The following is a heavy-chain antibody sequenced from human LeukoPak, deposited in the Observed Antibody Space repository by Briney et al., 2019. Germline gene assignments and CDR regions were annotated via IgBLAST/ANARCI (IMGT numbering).Heavy chain of an antibody. D-gene: IGHD5-18*01. CDR3: ARTWIQVWCPDFDY. V-gene: IGHV1-2*02. CDR1: GYTFTDYY. CDR2: INPNSGGT. Sequence: GASVKVSCKASGYTFTDYYMHWVRQAPGQGLEWMGCINPNSGGTNYAQKFQGRVTMTRDTSISTAYMELSGLSSDDTAVYYCARTWIQVWCPDFDYWGQGALVTVSS. J-gene: IGHJ4*02.